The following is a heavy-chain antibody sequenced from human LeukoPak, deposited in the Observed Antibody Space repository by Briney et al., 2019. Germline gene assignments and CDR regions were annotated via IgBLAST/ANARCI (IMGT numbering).Heavy chain of an antibody. CDR2: ISSSSSYT. CDR3: ARGIAVADTGFFDY. V-gene: IGHV3-11*06. Sequence: GGSLRLSCAVSGFTFSDYYMTWIRQAPGKGLEWVSDISSSSSYTNYADSVKGRLTISRDNSKSTLYLQMNSLRVEDTAVYYCARGIAVADTGFFDYWGQGTLVTVSS. J-gene: IGHJ4*02. D-gene: IGHD6-19*01. CDR1: GFTFSDYY.